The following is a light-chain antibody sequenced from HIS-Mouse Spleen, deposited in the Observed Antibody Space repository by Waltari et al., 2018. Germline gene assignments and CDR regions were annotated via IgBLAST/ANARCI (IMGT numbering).Light chain of an antibody. CDR3: NSRDSSGNHLGV. CDR2: GKN. V-gene: IGLV3-19*01. CDR1: SLRSYY. J-gene: IGLJ2*01. Sequence: SSELTQDPAVSVALGQTVRLTCQGDSLRSYYASWYQQKPGQAPVLVTYGKNNRPSGIPDRFSGSSSGNTASLTITGAQAEDEADYYCNSRDSSGNHLGVFGGGTKLTVL.